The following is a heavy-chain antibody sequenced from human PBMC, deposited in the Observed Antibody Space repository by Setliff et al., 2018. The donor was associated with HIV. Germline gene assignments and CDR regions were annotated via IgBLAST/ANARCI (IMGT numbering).Heavy chain of an antibody. CDR2: ISSSSSTR. CDR1: GFTFNSYA. D-gene: IGHD3-22*01. Sequence: GGSLRLSCAASGFTFNSYAMNWVRQAPGKGLEWVSYISSSSSTRYYAGSVKGRFTISRENAKNSLYLQMDSLRAEDTAVYYCARSYYYDSSVGYWGQGTLVTVS. CDR3: ARSYYYDSSVGY. V-gene: IGHV3-48*04. J-gene: IGHJ4*02.